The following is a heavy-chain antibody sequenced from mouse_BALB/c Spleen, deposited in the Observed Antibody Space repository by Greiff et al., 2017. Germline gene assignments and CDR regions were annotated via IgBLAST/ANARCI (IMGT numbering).Heavy chain of an antibody. V-gene: IGHV5-6-4*01. CDR3: TRDPYYPYFDY. CDR1: GFTFSSYT. Sequence: EVKLVESGGGLVKPGGSLKLSCAASGFTFSSYTMSWVRQTPEKRLEWVATISSGGSYTYYPDSVKGRFTISKDNAKNTLYLQMSSLKSEDTAMYYCTRDPYYPYFDYWGQGTTLTVSS. CDR2: ISSGGSYT. D-gene: IGHD2-10*01. J-gene: IGHJ2*01.